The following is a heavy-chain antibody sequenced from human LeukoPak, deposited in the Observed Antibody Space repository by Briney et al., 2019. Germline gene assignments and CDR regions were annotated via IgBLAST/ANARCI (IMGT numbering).Heavy chain of an antibody. Sequence: GGSLRLSCAASAFSLNAYNMNWVRQAPGKGLEWVSAISGSGGSTYYADSVKGRFTISRDNSKNTLYLQMNSLRAEDTAVYYCARGLGVQVGAKGVGAFDIWGQGTMVTVSS. J-gene: IGHJ3*02. CDR1: AFSLNAYN. D-gene: IGHD1-26*01. V-gene: IGHV3-23*01. CDR3: ARGLGVQVGAKGVGAFDI. CDR2: ISGSGGST.